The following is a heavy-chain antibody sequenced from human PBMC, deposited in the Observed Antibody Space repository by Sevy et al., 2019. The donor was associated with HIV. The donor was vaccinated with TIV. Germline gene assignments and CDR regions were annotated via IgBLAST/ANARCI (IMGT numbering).Heavy chain of an antibody. D-gene: IGHD1-1*01. CDR3: ARGLGYSINWHPV. V-gene: IGHV3-11*01. Sequence: GGSLRLSCGASGFTFRDYQMTWVRQAPGKGLEWLSRINSGGTTTYYAESVRGRFTISRDDAKNSVYLQMTSLGADDTAVYYCARGLGYSINWHPVWGRGTLVTVSS. CDR1: GFTFRDYQ. CDR2: INSGGTTT. J-gene: IGHJ1*01.